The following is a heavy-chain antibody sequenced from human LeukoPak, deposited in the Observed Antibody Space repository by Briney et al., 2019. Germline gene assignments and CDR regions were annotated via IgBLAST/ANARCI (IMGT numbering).Heavy chain of an antibody. CDR2: IYYSGST. CDR3: ARDDKYYYGSGRYYYGMDV. D-gene: IGHD3-10*01. CDR1: GGSISSYY. J-gene: IGHJ6*04. Sequence: SETLSLTCTVFGGSISSYYWSWIRQPPGKGLEWIGYIYYSGSTNYNPSLKSRVTISVDTSKNQFSLKLSSVTAADTAVYYCARDDKYYYGSGRYYYGMDVWGKGTTVTVSS. V-gene: IGHV4-59*01.